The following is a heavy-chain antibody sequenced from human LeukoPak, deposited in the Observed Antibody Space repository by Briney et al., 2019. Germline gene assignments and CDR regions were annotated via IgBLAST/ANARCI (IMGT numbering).Heavy chain of an antibody. V-gene: IGHV3-33*08. CDR2: IWYDGSNK. J-gene: IGHJ5*02. CDR3: ARDLADFWSGFHWFDP. Sequence: GGSLRLSCAASGFTFSSYGMHWVRQAPGKGLEWVAVIWYDGSNKYYADSVKGRFTISRDNSKNTLYLQMNSLRAEDTAVYYCARDLADFWSGFHWFDPWGQGTLVTVSS. D-gene: IGHD3-3*01. CDR1: GFTFSSYG.